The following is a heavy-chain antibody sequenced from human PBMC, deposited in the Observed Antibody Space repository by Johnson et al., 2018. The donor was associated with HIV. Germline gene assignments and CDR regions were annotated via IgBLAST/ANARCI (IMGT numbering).Heavy chain of an antibody. V-gene: IGHV3-30*04. J-gene: IGHJ3*02. CDR3: ARDDASGYSGDDAFDI. CDR2: ISYDGRNR. Sequence: QVQLVESGGGVVQPGRSLRLSCAVSGFTFSNYAMHWVRQAPGKGLEWVAVISYDGRNRYYGDSVKGRFTISRDNFENTLYLQMDSLRVEDTAVYYCARDDASGYSGDDAFDIWGQGSMVTVSS. D-gene: IGHD5-12*01. CDR1: GFTFSNYA.